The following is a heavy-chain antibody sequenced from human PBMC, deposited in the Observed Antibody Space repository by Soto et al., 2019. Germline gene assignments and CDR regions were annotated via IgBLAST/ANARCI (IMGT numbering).Heavy chain of an antibody. J-gene: IGHJ4*02. Sequence: GASVKVSCKASGGTFSSYAISWVRQAPGQGLEWMGGIIPIFGTANYAQKFQGRVTITADESTSTAYMELSSLRSEDTAVYYCAMPPQYCSSTSCSFDYWGQGTLVTVSS. V-gene: IGHV1-69*13. CDR3: AMPPQYCSSTSCSFDY. CDR1: GGTFSSYA. CDR2: IIPIFGTA. D-gene: IGHD2-2*01.